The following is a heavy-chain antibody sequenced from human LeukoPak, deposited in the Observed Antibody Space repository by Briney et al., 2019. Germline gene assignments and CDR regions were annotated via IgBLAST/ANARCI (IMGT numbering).Heavy chain of an antibody. J-gene: IGHJ5*02. D-gene: IGHD6-19*01. Sequence: GGSLRLSCAASGFTFSSYGMHWVRQAPGKGLEWVAFIRYDGSNKYYADSVKGRFTISRDNSKNTLYLQMNSLRAEDTAVYYCAKDGAVEQWLDSNWFDPWGQGTLVTVSS. CDR2: IRYDGSNK. CDR1: GFTFSSYG. V-gene: IGHV3-30*02. CDR3: AKDGAVEQWLDSNWFDP.